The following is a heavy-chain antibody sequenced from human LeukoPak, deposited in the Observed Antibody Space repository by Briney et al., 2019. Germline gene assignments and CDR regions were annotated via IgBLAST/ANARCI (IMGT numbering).Heavy chain of an antibody. CDR2: IYHSGST. CDR3: ARRSSSWFPFDY. Sequence: KASETLSLTCAVSGYSTSSGYYWGWIRQPPGKGLEWIGSIYHSGSTYYNPSLKSRVTISVDTSKNQFSLKLSSVTAADTAVYYCARRSSSWFPFDYWGQGTLVTVSS. D-gene: IGHD6-13*01. J-gene: IGHJ4*02. V-gene: IGHV4-38-2*01. CDR1: GYSTSSGYY.